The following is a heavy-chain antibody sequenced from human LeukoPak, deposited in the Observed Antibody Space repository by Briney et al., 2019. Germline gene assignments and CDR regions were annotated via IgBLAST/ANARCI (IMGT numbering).Heavy chain of an antibody. Sequence: SVKLSCKSSGGTFSSYAISWVRQAPGQGLEWMGGIIPIFGTANYAQKFQGRVTITRNTSISTAYMELSSLRSEDTAVYYCAREDFYDSGSNDYWGQGTLVTVSS. CDR3: AREDFYDSGSNDY. J-gene: IGHJ4*02. CDR2: IIPIFGTA. CDR1: GGTFSSYA. D-gene: IGHD3-22*01. V-gene: IGHV1-69*05.